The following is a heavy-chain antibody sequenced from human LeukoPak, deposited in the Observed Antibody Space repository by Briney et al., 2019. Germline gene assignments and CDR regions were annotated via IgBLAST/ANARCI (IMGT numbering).Heavy chain of an antibody. Sequence: GGSLRLSCVASGFTFDNHAMTWVRQAPGKGLEWISTISGSGDSTHYAESVQSRFTIFRDNSKNMVFLQMNSLRAEDTAVYYCAKYLSSGFLYYFDYWGQGTLVTVSS. CDR3: AKYLSSGFLYYFDY. J-gene: IGHJ4*02. CDR2: ISGSGDST. V-gene: IGHV3-23*01. CDR1: GFTFDNHA. D-gene: IGHD3-22*01.